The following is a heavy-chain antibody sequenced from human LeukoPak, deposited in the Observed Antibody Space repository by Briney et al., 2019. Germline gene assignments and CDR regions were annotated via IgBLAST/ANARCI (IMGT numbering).Heavy chain of an antibody. D-gene: IGHD6-19*01. Sequence: PGRSLRLSCAASGFTFSSYAMHWVRQAPGKGLEWVAVISYDGSNKYYAESVKGRFTISRDNSKNTLYLQMNSLRAEDTAVYYCARDRALQWLAPEGYGMDVWGQGTTVTVSS. J-gene: IGHJ6*02. V-gene: IGHV3-30-3*01. CDR2: ISYDGSNK. CDR3: ARDRALQWLAPEGYGMDV. CDR1: GFTFSSYA.